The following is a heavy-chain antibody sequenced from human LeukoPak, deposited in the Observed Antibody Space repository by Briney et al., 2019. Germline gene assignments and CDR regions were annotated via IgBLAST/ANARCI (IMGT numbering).Heavy chain of an antibody. CDR3: AREYSSSSHFDY. V-gene: IGHV1-69*13. J-gene: IGHJ4*02. D-gene: IGHD6-6*01. CDR2: IIPIFGSA. CDR1: GGTFSSYA. Sequence: SVKVSCKASGGTFSSYAISWVRQAPGQGLEWMGGIIPIFGSANYAQKFQGRVTITADESTSTAYMELSSLRSEDTAVYYCAREYSSSSHFDYWGQGTLVTVSS.